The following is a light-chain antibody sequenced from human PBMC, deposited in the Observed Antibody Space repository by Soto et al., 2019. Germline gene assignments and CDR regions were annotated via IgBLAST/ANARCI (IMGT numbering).Light chain of an antibody. Sequence: QSALTQPASVSGSPGQSITISCAGIRADVGTSNFVSWYQHHPGKAPRLIIYDVTDRPSGVSNRFSGSKSGDTASLTISGLQAEDEADYYCTSYRRGPLYVFGTGTKVTVL. J-gene: IGLJ1*01. CDR2: DVT. V-gene: IGLV2-14*03. CDR1: RADVGTSNF. CDR3: TSYRRGPLYV.